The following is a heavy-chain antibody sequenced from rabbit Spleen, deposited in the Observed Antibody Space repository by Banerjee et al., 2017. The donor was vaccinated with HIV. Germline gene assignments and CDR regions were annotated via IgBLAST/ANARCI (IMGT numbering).Heavy chain of an antibody. Sequence: QEQLEESGGGLVEPEGSLTLTCKASRFSFSDRDVMCWVRQAPGKGLEWIACIYGGGSGSTAYASWAKGRFTVSKTSSTTVTLQMTSLTAADTATYFCARDTGSSFSSYGMDLWGQGTLVTVS. V-gene: IGHV1S45*01. J-gene: IGHJ6*01. CDR3: ARDTGSSFSSYGMDL. CDR2: IYGGGSGST. D-gene: IGHD8-1*01. CDR1: RFSFSDRDV.